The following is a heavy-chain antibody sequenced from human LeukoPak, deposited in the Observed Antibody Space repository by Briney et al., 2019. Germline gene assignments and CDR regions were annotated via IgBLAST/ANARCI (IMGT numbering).Heavy chain of an antibody. Sequence: PGGSLRLSCAASGFTFNKAWMSWVRQAPGKGLEWVANIKQDGSEKYYVDSVKGRFTISRDNAKNSLYLQMNSLRAEDTAVYYCARGFNGIDYWGQGTLVTVSS. CDR1: GFTFNKAW. CDR3: ARGFNGIDY. J-gene: IGHJ4*02. D-gene: IGHD3-3*01. CDR2: IKQDGSEK. V-gene: IGHV3-7*01.